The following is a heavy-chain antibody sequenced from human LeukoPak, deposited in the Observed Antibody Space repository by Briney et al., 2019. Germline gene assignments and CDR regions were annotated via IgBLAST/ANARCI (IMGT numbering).Heavy chain of an antibody. CDR1: GFTFSSYG. J-gene: IGHJ4*02. CDR3: AKDNCSGGSCYFDY. V-gene: IGHV3-30*18. Sequence: TGGSLRLSCAASGFTFSSYGMHWVRQAPGKGLEWVAVISYDGSNKYYADSVKGRFTISRDNSKNTLYLQMNSLRAEDTAVYYCAKDNCSGGSCYFDYWGQGTLVTVSS. D-gene: IGHD2-15*01. CDR2: ISYDGSNK.